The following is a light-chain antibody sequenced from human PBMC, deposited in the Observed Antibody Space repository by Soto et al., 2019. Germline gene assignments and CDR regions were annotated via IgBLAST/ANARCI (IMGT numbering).Light chain of an antibody. CDR2: DVN. J-gene: IGLJ2*01. V-gene: IGLV2-14*01. CDR3: SSYRSSRTVI. Sequence: QSALTQPASVSGSPGQSITISCTGTISDIGGYNFISWYQHHPGKAPKLVIYDVNNRPSGISYRFSGSKSGNTASLTISGLQAEDEADYYCSSYRSSRTVIFGGGTKVTVL. CDR1: ISDIGGYNF.